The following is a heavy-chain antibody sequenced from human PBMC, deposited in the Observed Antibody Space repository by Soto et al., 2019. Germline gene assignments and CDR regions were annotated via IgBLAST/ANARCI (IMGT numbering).Heavy chain of an antibody. CDR2: MNPNSGNT. V-gene: IGHV1-8*01. CDR3: AREGYDSSGYQIAEYFQH. J-gene: IGHJ1*01. D-gene: IGHD3-22*01. CDR1: GYTFTSYD. Sequence: ASVKVSCKASGYTFTSYDINWVRQATGQGLEWMGWMNPNSGNTGYAQKFQGRVTMTRNTSISTAYMELSSLRSEDTAVYYCAREGYDSSGYQIAEYFQHWGQGTLVT.